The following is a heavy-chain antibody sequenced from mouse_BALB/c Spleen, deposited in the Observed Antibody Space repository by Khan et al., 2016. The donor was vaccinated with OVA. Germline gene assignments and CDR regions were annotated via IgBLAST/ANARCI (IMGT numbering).Heavy chain of an antibody. Sequence: QVQLKESGPGLVAPSQSLSITCTVSGFSLTGYGVNWVRQPPGKGLEWLGMIWGDGSTDYNSALKSRLSLSKDNSKSQVFLKMNSLHTDDTARYYWAREIYYDYAYYYAMDYWGQGTSVTVSS. CDR3: AREIYYDYAYYYAMDY. D-gene: IGHD2-4*01. CDR2: IWGDGST. CDR1: GFSLTGYG. J-gene: IGHJ4*01. V-gene: IGHV2-6-7*01.